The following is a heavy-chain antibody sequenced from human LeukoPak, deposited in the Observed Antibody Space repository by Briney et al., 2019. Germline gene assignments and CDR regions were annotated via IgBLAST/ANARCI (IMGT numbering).Heavy chain of an antibody. J-gene: IGHJ3*02. CDR1: GGSFSGYY. CDR2: INHSGST. Sequence: PSETLSLTCAVYGGSFSGYYWSWIRQAPGKGLEWIGEINHSGSTNYNPSLKSRVTISVDTSKNQFSLKLSSVTAADTAVYYCARGGLGGAFDIWGQGTMVTVSS. CDR3: ARGGLGGAFDI. V-gene: IGHV4-34*01.